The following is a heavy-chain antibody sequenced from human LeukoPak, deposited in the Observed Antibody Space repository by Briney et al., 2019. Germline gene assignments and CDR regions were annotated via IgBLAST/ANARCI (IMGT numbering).Heavy chain of an antibody. CDR1: GYTFTSYD. CDR3: ARGTRSIAAAATRVYYFDY. J-gene: IGHJ4*02. Sequence: ASVKVSCKASGYTFTSYDINRVRQATGQGLEWMAWMNPNSGNTGYAQKFQGRVTMTRNTSISTAHMELSSLRSEDTAVYYCARGTRSIAAAATRVYYFDYWGQGTLVTVSS. V-gene: IGHV1-8*01. D-gene: IGHD6-13*01. CDR2: MNPNSGNT.